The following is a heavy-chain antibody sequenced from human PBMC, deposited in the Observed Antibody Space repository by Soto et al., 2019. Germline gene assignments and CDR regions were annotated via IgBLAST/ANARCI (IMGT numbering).Heavy chain of an antibody. J-gene: IGHJ4*02. CDR1: GFSFTNYW. CDR2: MNGDGTTI. D-gene: IGHD1-1*01. V-gene: IGHV3-74*01. Sequence: GGSLRLSCAASGFSFTNYWMHWVRQAPGEGLVWVSRMNGDGTTIDYADSVKGRFTISRDNAKNTLYLQMDSLRVEDTAVYYCVKADDTRSGLSDHWGQGALVTVSS. CDR3: VKADDTRSGLSDH.